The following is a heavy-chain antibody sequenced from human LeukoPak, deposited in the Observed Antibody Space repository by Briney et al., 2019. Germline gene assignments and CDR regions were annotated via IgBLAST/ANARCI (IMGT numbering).Heavy chain of an antibody. CDR1: GFTFSSYA. CDR3: AKDDSSITIFGVALSRYYGMDV. Sequence: GGSLRLSCAASGFTFSSYAMSWVRQAPGKGLEWVSAISASGGSTYYADSVKGRFTISRDNSKNTLYLQMNSLRAEDTAVYYCAKDDSSITIFGVALSRYYGMDVWGQGTTVTVSS. D-gene: IGHD3-3*01. V-gene: IGHV3-23*01. J-gene: IGHJ6*02. CDR2: ISASGGST.